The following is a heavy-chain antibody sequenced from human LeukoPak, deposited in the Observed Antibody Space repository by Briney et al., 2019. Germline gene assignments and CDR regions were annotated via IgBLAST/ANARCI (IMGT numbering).Heavy chain of an antibody. CDR1: GGSISSYY. Sequence: PSETLSLTCTVSGGSISSYYWSWIRQPPGKGLEWIGYIYYSGSTNYNPSLKSRVTISVDTSKNQFSLKLSSVTAADTAVYYCARGDYDILTCYSNSYYFDYWGQGTLVTVSS. CDR2: IYYSGST. J-gene: IGHJ4*02. D-gene: IGHD3-9*01. V-gene: IGHV4-59*01. CDR3: ARGDYDILTCYSNSYYFDY.